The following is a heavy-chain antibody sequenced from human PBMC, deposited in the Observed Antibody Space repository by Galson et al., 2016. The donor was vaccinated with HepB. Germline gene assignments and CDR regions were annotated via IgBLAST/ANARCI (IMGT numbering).Heavy chain of an antibody. J-gene: IGHJ3*01. CDR2: ISPSGST. CDR1: GGSFSLYY. CDR3: ARGPRYYASGVRRVWKQAIDL. Sequence: SETLSLTCSVSGGSFSLYYWSWIRQPPGKGLEWIGEISPSGSTSYNPSLKSRVTISVDTSKNPFSLKLSSVTAADTAVYYCARGPRYYASGVRRVWKQAIDLWGQGTMVTVSS. D-gene: IGHD3-10*01. V-gene: IGHV4-34*01.